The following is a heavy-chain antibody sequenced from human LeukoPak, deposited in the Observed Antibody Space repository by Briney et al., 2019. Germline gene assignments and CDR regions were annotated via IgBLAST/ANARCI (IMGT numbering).Heavy chain of an antibody. D-gene: IGHD3-16*01. V-gene: IGHV1-18*01. CDR2: ISVYNGNT. Sequence: ASVKVSCKASGYTFTSYVISWVRQAPGQGLERMGWISVYNGNTNYAKKLHGRVTMTTDTSTSTAYMELRSLRSDDTAVYHCARDMITFGGAPLTPYYWGQGTLVTVSS. CDR3: ARDMITFGGAPLTPYY. J-gene: IGHJ4*02. CDR1: GYTFTSYV.